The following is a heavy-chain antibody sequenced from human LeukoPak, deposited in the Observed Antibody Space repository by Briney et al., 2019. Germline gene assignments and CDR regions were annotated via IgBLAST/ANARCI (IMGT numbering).Heavy chain of an antibody. D-gene: IGHD5-18*01. V-gene: IGHV3-9*01. J-gene: IGHJ5*02. CDR2: ISWNSGSI. Sequence: GRSLSLFCAASGFPHDDYAVLGLRQARGGARVCVSGISWNSGSIGYADSVKGRYTISRDNAKNSLYLQMNSLRAEDTALYYCAKDKGYGYYNWFDPWGQGTLVTVSS. CDR1: GFPHDDYA. CDR3: AKDKGYGYYNWFDP.